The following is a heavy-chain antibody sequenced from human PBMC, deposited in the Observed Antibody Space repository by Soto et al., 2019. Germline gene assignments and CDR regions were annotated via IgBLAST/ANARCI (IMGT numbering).Heavy chain of an antibody. J-gene: IGHJ6*02. CDR3: ARDGMIRGVVIDSGLDV. V-gene: IGHV3-33*05. D-gene: IGHD3-10*01. CDR2: MSYDGGNE. Sequence: QGQLVESGGGVVQPGRSLRLSCAASGFSFSSYGMHWVRQAPGEGLEWVAFMSYDGGNEYYADSVKGRFTISRDDPKNTLYLQMKRLREEDTAVYYCARDGMIRGVVIDSGLDVWGQGTTVTVSS. CDR1: GFSFSSYG.